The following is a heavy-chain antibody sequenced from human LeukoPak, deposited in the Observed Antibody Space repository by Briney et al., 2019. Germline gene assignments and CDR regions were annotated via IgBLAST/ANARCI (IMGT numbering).Heavy chain of an antibody. CDR3: ARGENSKTYPVSGY. D-gene: IGHD2/OR15-2a*01. J-gene: IGHJ4*02. Sequence: GKSLRLSCAASGFTFSGYGMHWVRQAPGKGLEWVAVVSYDGSSKYYIDSVKGRFTISRDNSKDTLYLQMNSLRAEDTAVYYCARGENSKTYPVSGYWGQGTLVTVSS. CDR1: GFTFSGYG. CDR2: VSYDGSSK. V-gene: IGHV3-30*03.